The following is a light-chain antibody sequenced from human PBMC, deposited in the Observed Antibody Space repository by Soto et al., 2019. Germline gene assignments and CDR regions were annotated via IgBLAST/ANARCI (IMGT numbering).Light chain of an antibody. Sequence: EIVLTQSPCTLSLSTGERATLSCGASQSVNSNYIAWYQQPRGPAPSLLIYAASRRAAGIGDGYGGSGSGTLFTLSISRLEPEEFAGDYCHDSPPTFGHAANVE. CDR2: AAS. J-gene: IGKJ1*01. V-gene: IGKV3-20*01. CDR1: QSVNSNY. CDR3: HDSPPT.